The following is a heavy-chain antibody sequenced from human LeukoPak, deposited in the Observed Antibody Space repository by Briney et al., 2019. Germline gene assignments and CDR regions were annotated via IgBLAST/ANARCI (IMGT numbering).Heavy chain of an antibody. J-gene: IGHJ6*03. CDR3: ARDGIGGFGEYYYYYYYMDV. CDR1: GYTFTGYY. D-gene: IGHD3-10*01. V-gene: IGHV1-2*02. Sequence: GASVKVSCKASGYTFTGYYMHWVRQAPGQGLEWMGWINPKSGGTNYAQKFQGRVTMTRDTSISTAYMELSRLRSDDTAVYYCARDGIGGFGEYYYYYYYMDVWGKGTTVTISS. CDR2: INPKSGGT.